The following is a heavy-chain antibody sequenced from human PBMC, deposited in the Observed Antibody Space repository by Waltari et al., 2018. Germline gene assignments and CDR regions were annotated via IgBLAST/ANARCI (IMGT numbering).Heavy chain of an antibody. CDR2: ISYSGTT. V-gene: IGHV4-30-4*08. Sequence: QVHLQESGPGLAKPSQTLSLTCSVSGASINSGDYYWSWIRQPPGKGLEWIGYISYSGTTYYTPSRKSRVSISLDTAKNDCSLEVRSVTAADTAMYYCARVDTIFGVVPHADAFDIWGQGTMVTVAS. CDR3: ARVDTIFGVVPHADAFDI. D-gene: IGHD3-3*01. CDR1: GASINSGDYY. J-gene: IGHJ3*02.